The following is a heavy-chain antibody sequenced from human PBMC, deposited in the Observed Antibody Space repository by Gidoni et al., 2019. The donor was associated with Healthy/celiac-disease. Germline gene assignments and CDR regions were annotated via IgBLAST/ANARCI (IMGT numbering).Heavy chain of an antibody. CDR1: GGTFSSYA. J-gene: IGHJ6*02. CDR3: ARCDLLEIVPAASYYYYGMDV. V-gene: IGHV1-69*09. D-gene: IGHD2-2*01. CDR2: IIPILGIA. Sequence: QVQLVQSGAEVKKPGSSVKVSCKASGGTFSSYAISWVRQAPGQGLEWMGRIIPILGIANYAQKFQGRVTITADKSTSTAYMELSSLRSEDTAVYYCARCDLLEIVPAASYYYYGMDVWGQGTTVTVSS.